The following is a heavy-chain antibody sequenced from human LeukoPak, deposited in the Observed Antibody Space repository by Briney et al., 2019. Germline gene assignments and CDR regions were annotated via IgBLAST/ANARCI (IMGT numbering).Heavy chain of an antibody. V-gene: IGHV4-39*01. CDR2: IYYSGST. J-gene: IGHJ6*03. CDR3: ARQSWSGYSYYYYYMDV. CDR1: GGSISSSSYY. Sequence: SETLSLTCTVSGGSISSSSYYWGWIGPPPGKGLECIGSIYYSGSTYYNPSLKSRVTISVDTSNNQFSLKLSSVTAADTAVYYCARQSWSGYSYYYYYMDVRGKGTTVTVSS. D-gene: IGHD1-14*01.